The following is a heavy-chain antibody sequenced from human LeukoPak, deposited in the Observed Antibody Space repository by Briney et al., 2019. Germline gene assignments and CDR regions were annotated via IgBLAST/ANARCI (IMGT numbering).Heavy chain of an antibody. Sequence: SETLPLTCTVSGYSISSGYYWGWIRQPPGKGLEWIGSIYHSGSTYYNPSLKSRVTISVDTSKNQFSLKLSSVTAADTAVYYCARVKWDSSGYYGLDYWGQGTLVTVSS. CDR2: IYHSGST. D-gene: IGHD3-22*01. CDR1: GYSISSGYY. V-gene: IGHV4-38-2*02. CDR3: ARVKWDSSGYYGLDY. J-gene: IGHJ4*02.